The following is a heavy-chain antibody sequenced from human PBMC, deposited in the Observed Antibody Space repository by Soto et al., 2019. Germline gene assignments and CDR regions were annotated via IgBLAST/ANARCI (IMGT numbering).Heavy chain of an antibody. J-gene: IGHJ1*01. V-gene: IGHV1-18*01. CDR1: GYTFTSYG. CDR3: ARVGGWHTIEYFQH. Sequence: ASVTVSCKTSGYTFTSYGISWVRQAPGQGLEWMGWISAYNGNTNYAQKLQGRVTMTTDTSTSTAYMELRSLRSDDTAVYYCARVGGWHTIEYFQHWGQGTLVTVSS. D-gene: IGHD6-19*01. CDR2: ISAYNGNT.